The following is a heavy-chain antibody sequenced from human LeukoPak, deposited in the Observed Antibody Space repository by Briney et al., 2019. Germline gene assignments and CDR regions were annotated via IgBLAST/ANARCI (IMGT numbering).Heavy chain of an antibody. D-gene: IGHD3-10*01. CDR1: GGSISSYY. V-gene: IGHV4-59*08. Sequence: SETLSLTCAVSGGSISSYYWSWIRQPPGKGLEWIGYIYYSGSTNYNPSLKSRVTISVDTSKNQFSLKLSSVTAADTAVYYCASMVRGVNLHWGQGTLVTVSS. CDR2: IYYSGST. J-gene: IGHJ4*02. CDR3: ASMVRGVNLH.